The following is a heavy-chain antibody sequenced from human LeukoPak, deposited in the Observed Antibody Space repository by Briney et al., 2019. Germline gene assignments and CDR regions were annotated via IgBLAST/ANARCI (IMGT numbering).Heavy chain of an antibody. CDR3: AAGGGWDPSFGVVTHIDA. D-gene: IGHD3-3*01. Sequence: GGSLRLSCATSGFTFSGYWMHWVRQGPEKGLELVSRIDNDGHGIIYADSVKGRFTTSRDNVKNTLYLQMNSLRVEDTAVYYCAAGGGWDPSFGVVTHIDAWGKGTTVVVS. V-gene: IGHV3-74*01. CDR2: IDNDGHGI. J-gene: IGHJ6*03. CDR1: GFTFSGYW.